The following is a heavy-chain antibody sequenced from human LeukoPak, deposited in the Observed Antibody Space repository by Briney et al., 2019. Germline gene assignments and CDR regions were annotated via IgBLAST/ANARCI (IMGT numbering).Heavy chain of an antibody. V-gene: IGHV4-34*01. CDR1: GGSFSGYY. D-gene: IGHD3-3*01. CDR3: ARKVLRFLEWLSDGMDV. Sequence: SETLSLTCAVYGGSFSGYYWSWIRQPPGKGLEWIGEINHSGSTNYNPSLKSRVTISVDTSKNQFSLKPSSVTAADTAVYYCARKVLRFLEWLSDGMDVWGQGTTVTVSS. J-gene: IGHJ6*02. CDR2: INHSGST.